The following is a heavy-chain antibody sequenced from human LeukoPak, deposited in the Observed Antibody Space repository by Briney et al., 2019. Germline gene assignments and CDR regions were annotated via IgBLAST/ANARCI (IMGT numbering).Heavy chain of an antibody. CDR2: IYHSGST. CDR1: GFTFSSYAM. Sequence: GSLRLSCAASGFTFSSYAMNWVRQPPGKGLEWIGEIYHSGSTNYNPSLKSRVTISVDKSKNQFSLKLSSVTAADTAVYYCARGIAAAGTLPFDYWGQGTLVTVSS. V-gene: IGHV4-4*02. D-gene: IGHD6-13*01. CDR3: ARGIAAAGTLPFDY. J-gene: IGHJ4*02.